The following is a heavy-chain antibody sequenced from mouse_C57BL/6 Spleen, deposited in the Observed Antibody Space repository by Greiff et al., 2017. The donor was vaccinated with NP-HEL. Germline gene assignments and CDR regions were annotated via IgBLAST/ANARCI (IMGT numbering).Heavy chain of an antibody. Sequence: VQLVESGPGLVAPSQSLSITCTVSGFSLTSYGVHWVRPPPGKGLEWLGVIWAGESTNPNSALMSRLSIRKDNYKSQVIIKMNSLQTDDTAMYYCARLEEIWGQDTTLTVT. CDR2: IWAGEST. J-gene: IGHJ2*01. V-gene: IGHV2-9*02. CDR1: GFSLTSYG. CDR3: ARLEEI.